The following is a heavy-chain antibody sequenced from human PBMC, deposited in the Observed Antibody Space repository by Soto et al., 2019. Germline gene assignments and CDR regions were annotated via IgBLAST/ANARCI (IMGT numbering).Heavy chain of an antibody. CDR3: ARASLSNPPPGVRVLEWVPNVDY. D-gene: IGHD3-3*01. Sequence: SVQASCKASGYTFTSYYMHWVRQAPGQGLEWMGIINPSGGSTSYAQKFQGRVTMTRDTSTSTVYMELSSLRSEDTAVYYCARASLSNPPPGVRVLEWVPNVDYGG. V-gene: IGHV1-46*01. CDR2: INPSGGST. CDR1: GYTFTSYY. J-gene: IGHJ4*01.